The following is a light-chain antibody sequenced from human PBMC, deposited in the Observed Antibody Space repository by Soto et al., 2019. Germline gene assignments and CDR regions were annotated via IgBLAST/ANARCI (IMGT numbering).Light chain of an antibody. Sequence: AIQLTQSPSSLSASVGDRVTITCRASQGITSALAWYQQKPGEPPKSLIYDASSLESGVPSRFSGSGSGTDFTLTISSLQPEDFATYYCQQFHGYPYTFGQGTKLDIK. CDR2: DAS. CDR1: QGITSA. J-gene: IGKJ2*01. CDR3: QQFHGYPYT. V-gene: IGKV1-13*02.